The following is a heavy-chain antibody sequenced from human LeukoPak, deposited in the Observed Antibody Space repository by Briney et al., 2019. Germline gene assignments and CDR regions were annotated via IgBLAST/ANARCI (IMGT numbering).Heavy chain of an antibody. CDR3: ARFYEGAFDI. J-gene: IGHJ3*02. CDR1: GASISSYY. CDR2: FYYSGST. Sequence: SETLSLTCAVSGASISSYYWSWIRQPPGKGLEWIGYFYYSGSTNYNPSLKSRVTISVDTSKNQFSLKLSSVTAADTAVYYCARFYEGAFDIWGQGTMVTVSS. V-gene: IGHV4-59*01. D-gene: IGHD3-3*01.